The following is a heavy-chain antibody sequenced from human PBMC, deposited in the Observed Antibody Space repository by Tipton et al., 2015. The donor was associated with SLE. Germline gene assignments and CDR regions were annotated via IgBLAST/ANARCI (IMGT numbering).Heavy chain of an antibody. Sequence: QVQLVQSGAEVKNPGASVRVSCKTSGYTFSSFAITWVRQAPGQGLEWMGWITVYNGNTNYAQKFQGRVTMTTDTSTSTAYMELRSLRSDDTAIYYCASLFSGTIDYWGQGTLVTVSS. CDR1: GYTFSSFA. V-gene: IGHV1-18*01. J-gene: IGHJ4*02. D-gene: IGHD1-1*01. CDR2: ITVYNGNT. CDR3: ASLFSGTIDY.